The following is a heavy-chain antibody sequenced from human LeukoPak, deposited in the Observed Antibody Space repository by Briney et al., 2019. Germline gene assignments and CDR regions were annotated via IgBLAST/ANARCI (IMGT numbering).Heavy chain of an antibody. J-gene: IGHJ4*02. Sequence: GGSLRLSCAASGFTFSSYAMSWVRQAPGKGLEWVSAISGSGGSTYYADSVKGRFTISRDNSKNTLYLQMNSLRAEDTAVYYCAKGDLPGDIVVVPAAIEYWGQGTLVTVSS. CDR3: AKGDLPGDIVVVPAAIEY. D-gene: IGHD2-2*01. CDR2: ISGSGGST. V-gene: IGHV3-23*01. CDR1: GFTFSSYA.